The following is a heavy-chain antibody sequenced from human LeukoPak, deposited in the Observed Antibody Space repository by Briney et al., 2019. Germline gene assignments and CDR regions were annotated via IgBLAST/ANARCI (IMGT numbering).Heavy chain of an antibody. CDR3: ARVDWMIGVFDI. CDR2: ITSSSSTI. CDR1: GFTFSTYS. D-gene: IGHD3-22*01. Sequence: GGSLRLSCAASGFTFSTYSMNWVRQAPGKGLEWVSYITSSSSTIYYADSVRGRFTISRDNAKNSLYLQMNSLRDEDTAVYYCARVDWMIGVFDIWGQGTRVTVSS. V-gene: IGHV3-48*02. J-gene: IGHJ3*02.